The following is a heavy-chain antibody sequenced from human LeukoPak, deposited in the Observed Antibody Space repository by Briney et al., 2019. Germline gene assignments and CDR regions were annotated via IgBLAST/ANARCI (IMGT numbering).Heavy chain of an antibody. CDR1: GFSFTSHG. Sequence: AGGSLRLSCAASGFSFTSHGMTWLRQARGKGLEWVAHIKEDGRLQYYVDSVKGRFTVSRDNAQNSLFLQMHSLRAEDTAVYYCGRVCRGGSWEDYWGQGTLVTVSS. D-gene: IGHD3-16*01. V-gene: IGHV3-7*01. CDR3: GRVCRGGSWEDY. CDR2: IKEDGRLQ. J-gene: IGHJ4*02.